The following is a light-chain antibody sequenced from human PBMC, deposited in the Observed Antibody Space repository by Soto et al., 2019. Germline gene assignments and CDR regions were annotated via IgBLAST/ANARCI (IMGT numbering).Light chain of an antibody. Sequence: QSALTQPASVSGSPGQSINISCTGTSSDVGGYNYVSWYQRHPGKAPKLIIYDVSNRPSGVSNPFSGSKSGNTASLTISGLQPEDEADYYCSSYTTSNTRQIVFGTGTKVT. J-gene: IGLJ1*01. CDR1: SSDVGGYNY. V-gene: IGLV2-14*03. CDR3: SSYTTSNTRQIV. CDR2: DVS.